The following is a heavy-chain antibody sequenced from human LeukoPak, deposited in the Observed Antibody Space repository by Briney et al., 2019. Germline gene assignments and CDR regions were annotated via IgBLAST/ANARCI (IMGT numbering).Heavy chain of an antibody. V-gene: IGHV4-61*02. Sequence: SETLSLTCTVSGGSISSGNYYWSWIRQPAGKGLEWIGRIWADGAPTYRPSLKSRVTISVDTSKNQFSLRLSSVIAADTAVYYCARGRDSRGYQFMGFDSWGQGTLVTVSS. CDR1: GGSISSGNYY. CDR2: IWADGAP. D-gene: IGHD3-22*01. J-gene: IGHJ4*02. CDR3: ARGRDSRGYQFMGFDS.